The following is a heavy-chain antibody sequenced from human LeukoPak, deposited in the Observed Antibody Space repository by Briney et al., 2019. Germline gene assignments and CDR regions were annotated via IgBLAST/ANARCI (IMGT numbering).Heavy chain of an antibody. V-gene: IGHV4-39*01. CDR1: GGSISSSNYY. CDR3: ARLRSYDILTGYRRNAYFDY. Sequence: SETLSLTCTVSGGSISSSNYYWGWIRQTPGKGLEWIGSIYYSGSPYYNPSLKSRIAISVDTSKNQFSLKLTSVTAADTAVYYCARLRSYDILTGYRRNAYFDYWGQGTLVTVSS. D-gene: IGHD3-9*01. CDR2: IYYSGSP. J-gene: IGHJ4*02.